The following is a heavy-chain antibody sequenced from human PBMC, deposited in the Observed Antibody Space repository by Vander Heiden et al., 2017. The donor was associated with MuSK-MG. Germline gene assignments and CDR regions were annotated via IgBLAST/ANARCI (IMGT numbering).Heavy chain of an antibody. J-gene: IGHJ4*02. V-gene: IGHV3-30-3*01. Sequence: SSYAMHWVRQAPGKGLEWVAVISYDGSNKYYADSVKGRFTISRDNSKNTLYLQMNSLRAEDTAVYYCARDGAYSSSSDYWGQGTLVTVSS. CDR2: ISYDGSNK. D-gene: IGHD6-6*01. CDR3: ARDGAYSSSSDY. CDR1: SSYA.